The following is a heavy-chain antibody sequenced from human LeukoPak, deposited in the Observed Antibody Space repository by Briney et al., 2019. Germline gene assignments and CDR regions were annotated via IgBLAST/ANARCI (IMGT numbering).Heavy chain of an antibody. CDR2: ISGSGGST. V-gene: IGHV3-23*01. Sequence: GGSLRLSCAASEFTFSNYAMSWVRQAPGKGLEWVSAISGSGGSTYYADSVKGRFTISRDNSKNTLYLQMNSLRAEDTAVYYCAKDGGEYYDILTGYYPRLYYMDVWGKGTTVTISS. CDR1: EFTFSNYA. CDR3: AKDGGEYYDILTGYYPRLYYMDV. J-gene: IGHJ6*03. D-gene: IGHD3-9*01.